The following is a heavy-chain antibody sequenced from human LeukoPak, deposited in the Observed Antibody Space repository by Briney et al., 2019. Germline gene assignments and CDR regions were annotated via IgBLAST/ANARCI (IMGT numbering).Heavy chain of an antibody. CDR3: ASSYSTDYYYYYMDV. Sequence: SETLSLTCTVSGGSISSYYWSWLRQPPGKGLEWIGFIYYSGSTNYNPSLKSRVTISVDTSKNQFSLKLSSVTAADTAVYYCASSYSTDYYYYYMDVWGKGATVTVSS. V-gene: IGHV4-59*01. CDR1: GGSISSYY. D-gene: IGHD1-26*01. J-gene: IGHJ6*03. CDR2: IYYSGST.